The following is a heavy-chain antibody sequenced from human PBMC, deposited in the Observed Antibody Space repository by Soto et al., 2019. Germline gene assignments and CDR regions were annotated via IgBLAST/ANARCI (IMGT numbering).Heavy chain of an antibody. D-gene: IGHD5-18*01. J-gene: IGHJ6*02. V-gene: IGHV4-4*07. CDR3: AREGVRYSEGVSYYYYYGMAV. Sequence: SETLSLTCTVSGGSISSYYWSWIRQPAGKGLEWIGRIYTSGSTNYNPSLKSRVTMSVDTSKNQFSLKLSSVTAADTAVYYCAREGVRYSEGVSYYYYYGMAVWGQGTTVTVSS. CDR2: IYTSGST. CDR1: GGSISSYY.